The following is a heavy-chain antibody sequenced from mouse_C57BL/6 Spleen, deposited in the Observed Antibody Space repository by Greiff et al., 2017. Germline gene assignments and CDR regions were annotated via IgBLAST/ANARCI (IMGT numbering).Heavy chain of an antibody. CDR3: ARGDYGSSGDY. J-gene: IGHJ2*01. Sequence: QVQLQQPGAELVMPGASVKLSCKASGYTFTSYWMHWVKQRPGQGLEWIGEIDPSDSYTNYNQKFKGKSTLTVDKSSSTAYMPRSSLTSEDSAVYYCARGDYGSSGDYWGQGTTLTVSS. CDR1: GYTFTSYW. CDR2: IDPSDSYT. V-gene: IGHV1-69*01. D-gene: IGHD1-1*01.